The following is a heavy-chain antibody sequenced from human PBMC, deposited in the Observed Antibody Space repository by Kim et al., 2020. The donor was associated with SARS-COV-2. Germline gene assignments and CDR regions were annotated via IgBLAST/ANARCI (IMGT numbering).Heavy chain of an antibody. D-gene: IGHD2-2*01. Sequence: SETLSLTCTVSGGSISSSSYYWGWIRQPPGKGLEWIGSIYYSGSTYYNPSLKSRVTISVDTSKNQFSLKLSSVTAADTAVYYCARLAVPGLYYYGMDVWGQGTTVTVSS. CDR2: IYYSGST. CDR1: GGSISSSSYY. CDR3: ARLAVPGLYYYGMDV. J-gene: IGHJ6*02. V-gene: IGHV4-39*01.